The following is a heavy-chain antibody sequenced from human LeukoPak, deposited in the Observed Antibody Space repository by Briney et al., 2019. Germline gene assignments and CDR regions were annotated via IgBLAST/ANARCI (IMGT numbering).Heavy chain of an antibody. CDR3: ARDGYSSHFDY. V-gene: IGHV3-48*04. CDR1: GFTFSSYS. D-gene: IGHD4-11*01. CDR2: ISSSSSTI. J-gene: IGHJ4*02. Sequence: PGGSLRLSCAASGFTFSSYSMNWVRQAPGKGLEWVSYISSSSSTIYYADSVKGRFTISRDNSKKSLYLQMNSLRTEDTAFYYCARDGYSSHFDYWGQGTLVTVSS.